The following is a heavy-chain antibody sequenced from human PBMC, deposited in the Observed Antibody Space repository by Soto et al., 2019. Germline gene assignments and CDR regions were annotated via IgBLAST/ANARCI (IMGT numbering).Heavy chain of an antibody. Sequence: EVQLVESGGGLVQPGGSLRLSCEASGFTFSDHYMDWVRQAQGKGLEWVGRIRNRPNSYTKQYAASVKGRFAVLRDYSEKFVYLQMNDLKTEDTALYYCVRDSCRGFYFDYWGQGDQVTVSS. J-gene: IGHJ4*02. V-gene: IGHV3-72*01. CDR3: VRDSCRGFYFDY. CDR1: GFTFSDHY. CDR2: IRNRPNSYTK. D-gene: IGHD6-25*01.